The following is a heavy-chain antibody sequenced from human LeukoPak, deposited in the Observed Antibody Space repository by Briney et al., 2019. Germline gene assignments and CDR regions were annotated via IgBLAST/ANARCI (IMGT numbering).Heavy chain of an antibody. D-gene: IGHD6-6*01. Sequence: GGSLRLSCAASGFTFSSYAMHWVRQAPGKGLEYVSAISSNGGSTYYANSVKGGFTISRDNSKNTLYLQMGSLRAEDMAVYYCARGRLLPGGVTLYSSSNAFDIWGQGTMVTVSS. CDR1: GFTFSSYA. V-gene: IGHV3-64*01. CDR2: ISSNGGST. J-gene: IGHJ3*02. CDR3: ARGRLLPGGVTLYSSSNAFDI.